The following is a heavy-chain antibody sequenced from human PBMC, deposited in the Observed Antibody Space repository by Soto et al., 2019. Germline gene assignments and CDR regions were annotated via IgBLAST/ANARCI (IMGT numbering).Heavy chain of an antibody. CDR2: IYYSGST. Sequence: SETLSLTCTVSGGSISSGGYYWSWIRQHPGKGLEWIGYIYYSGSTYYNPSLKSRVTISVDTSKNQFSLKLSSVTAADTAVYYCARTHCSGGSCYSSGFDYWGQGTLVTVSS. J-gene: IGHJ4*02. D-gene: IGHD2-15*01. V-gene: IGHV4-31*03. CDR3: ARTHCSGGSCYSSGFDY. CDR1: GGSISSGGYY.